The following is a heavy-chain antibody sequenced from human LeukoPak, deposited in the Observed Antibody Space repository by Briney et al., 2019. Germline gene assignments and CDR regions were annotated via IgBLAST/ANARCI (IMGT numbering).Heavy chain of an antibody. J-gene: IGHJ4*02. CDR2: ISNEGNYK. V-gene: IGHV3-30*18. CDR1: GFTFSRHG. CDR3: AKGGLYLFDY. Sequence: GGSLRLSCEGSGFTFSRHGMDWVRQAPGKGLEWVAVISNEGNYKYYGDSVKGRFAISRDNFKNTTYLQMNYLRPEDTAVYFCAKGGLYLFDYWGQGALVTVSS.